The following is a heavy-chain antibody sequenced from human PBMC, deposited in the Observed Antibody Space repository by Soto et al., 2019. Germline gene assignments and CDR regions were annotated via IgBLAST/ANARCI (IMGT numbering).Heavy chain of an antibody. CDR3: AREYGDRYLDY. V-gene: IGHV3-33*01. J-gene: IGHJ4*02. CDR2: IWYDGSNK. D-gene: IGHD4-17*01. CDR1: GFTFSSYG. Sequence: QVQLVESGGGVVQPGRSLRLSCAASGFTFSSYGMHWVRQAPGKGLEWVAVIWYDGSNKYYADSVKGRFTISRDNSKNTLDLKMNSLRAEDTAVYYCAREYGDRYLDYWGKGTRVTVAS.